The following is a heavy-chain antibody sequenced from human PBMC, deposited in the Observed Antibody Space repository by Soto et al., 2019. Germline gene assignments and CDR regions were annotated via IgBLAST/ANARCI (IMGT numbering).Heavy chain of an antibody. J-gene: IGHJ6*02. CDR1: GGTFSSYA. V-gene: IGHV1-69*12. D-gene: IGHD3-10*01. Sequence: QVQLVQSGSEVKKPGSSVKVSCKASGGTFSSYAISWVRQVPGQGLEWMGGIMPIFGTPDYAQKFQGRVTITADESTSIAYREPSSLRSDDTGAYYCAIDKDRPQLGGNYYYIMAVWGQGTTVTVSS. CDR3: AIDKDRPQLGGNYYYIMAV. CDR2: IMPIFGTP.